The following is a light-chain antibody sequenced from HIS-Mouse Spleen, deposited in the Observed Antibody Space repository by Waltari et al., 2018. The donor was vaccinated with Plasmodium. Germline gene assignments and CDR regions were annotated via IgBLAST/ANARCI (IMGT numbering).Light chain of an antibody. V-gene: IGLV2-23*01. CDR1: RNHVGLYNL. CDR2: EGS. J-gene: IGLJ2*01. CDR3: CSYAGSRLV. Sequence: QSALTQPPSVSVSPGQSLTIYCTGTRNHVGLYNLSSWYQQHPGQAPHLMFYEGSKRPSGVSNRFPGSKSGNTASLTISGLQAEDEADYYCCSYAGSRLVFGGGTKLTVI.